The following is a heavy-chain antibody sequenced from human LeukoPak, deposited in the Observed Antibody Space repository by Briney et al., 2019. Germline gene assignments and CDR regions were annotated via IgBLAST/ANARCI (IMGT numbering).Heavy chain of an antibody. CDR1: GFTFSSYG. Sequence: GGSLRLSCAASGFTFSSYGMHWVRQAQGKGLEWVAFIQYDGSNKYYADSVKGRFTISRDNSKNTLYLQMNSLRAEDTAVYYCAKGLVRLWFGELFPPYYFDYWGQGTLVTVSS. CDR2: IQYDGSNK. D-gene: IGHD3-10*01. V-gene: IGHV3-30*02. CDR3: AKGLVRLWFGELFPPYYFDY. J-gene: IGHJ4*02.